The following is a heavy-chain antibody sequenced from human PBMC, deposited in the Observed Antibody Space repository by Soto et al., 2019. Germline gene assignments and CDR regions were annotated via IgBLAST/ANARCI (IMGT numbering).Heavy chain of an antibody. J-gene: IGHJ6*03. CDR3: TRDRPIPHSSSAPYYYYYYMDV. D-gene: IGHD6-25*01. CDR1: GFTFGDYA. CDR2: IRSKAYGGTT. V-gene: IGHV3-49*03. Sequence: GGSLRLSCTASGFTFGDYAMSWFRQAPGKGLEWVGFIRSKAYGGTTEYAASVKGRFTISRDDSKSIAYLQMNSLKTEDTAVYYCTRDRPIPHSSSAPYYYYYYMDVWGKGTTVTVSS.